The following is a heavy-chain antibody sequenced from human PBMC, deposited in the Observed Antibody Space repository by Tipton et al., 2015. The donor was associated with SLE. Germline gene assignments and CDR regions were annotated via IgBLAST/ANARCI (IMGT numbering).Heavy chain of an antibody. CDR1: AGSITGYY. CDR2: SYYTGST. CDR3: ASEILRDYGSAWGPDY. Sequence: TLSLTCIVSAGSITGYYWTWIRQPPGKGMEWIAYSYYTGSTNYNPSLKSRVTISVDTSQNQFSLKLTSVTAADTAVYYCASEILRDYGSAWGPDYWGQGTLVTVSS. J-gene: IGHJ4*02. V-gene: IGHV4-59*08. D-gene: IGHD6-19*01.